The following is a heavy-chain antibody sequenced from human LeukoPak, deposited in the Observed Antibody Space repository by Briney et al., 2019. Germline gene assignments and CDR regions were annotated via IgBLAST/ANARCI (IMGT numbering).Heavy chain of an antibody. D-gene: IGHD4-23*01. CDR2: ISGSGGST. CDR3: AKDRHDYGGQPEGGY. Sequence: GGSLRLSCAASGFTFSSYAMSWVRQAPGKGLEWVSAISGSGGSTYYADSVKGRFTISRDNSKNTLYLQMNSLRAEGTAVYYCAKDRHDYGGQPEGGYWGQGTLVTVSS. J-gene: IGHJ4*02. V-gene: IGHV3-23*01. CDR1: GFTFSSYA.